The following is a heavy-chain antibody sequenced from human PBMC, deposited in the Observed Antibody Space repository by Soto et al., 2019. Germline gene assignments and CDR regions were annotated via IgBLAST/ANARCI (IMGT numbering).Heavy chain of an antibody. CDR2: IIPIFGTA. D-gene: IGHD1-26*01. CDR3: ASQEGHVGATTRVFQH. V-gene: IGHV1-69*06. J-gene: IGHJ1*01. Sequence: QVQLVQSGAEVKKPGSSVKVSCKASGGTFSSYAISWVRQAPGQGLEWMGGIIPIFGTANYAQKFQGRVTIAADKSTSTAYMELSSLRSEDTAVYYCASQEGHVGATTRVFQHWGQGTLVTVSS. CDR1: GGTFSSYA.